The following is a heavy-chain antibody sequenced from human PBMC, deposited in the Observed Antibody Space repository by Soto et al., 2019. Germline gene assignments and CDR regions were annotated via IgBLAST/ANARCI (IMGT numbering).Heavy chain of an antibody. CDR2: IFPSDSDT. CDR1: GYRFTAYW. V-gene: IGHV5-51*01. CDR3: ARKDKSGYFNWFDP. D-gene: IGHD3-22*01. Sequence: GSLKISCRTSGYRFTAYWIGGGRQMPGKGLEWMGIIFPSDSDTRYSPSFQGQVTISADRSTSTVFLQWASLKASDTAVYFCARKDKSGYFNWFDPWGQGTLVTVSS. J-gene: IGHJ5*02.